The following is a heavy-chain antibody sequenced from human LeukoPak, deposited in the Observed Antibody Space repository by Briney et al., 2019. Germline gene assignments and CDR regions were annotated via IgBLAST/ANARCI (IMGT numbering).Heavy chain of an antibody. J-gene: IGHJ2*01. CDR3: ARAVSSRTNWYFDL. D-gene: IGHD2-2*01. CDR1: GGSISSYY. V-gene: IGHV4-59*01. Sequence: SETLSLTCTVSGGSISSYYWSWIRQPPGKGLEWIGYIYYSGSTNYNPSLKSRVTISVDTSKNQLSLKLSSVTAADTAVYYCARAVSSRTNWYFDLWGRGTLVTVSS. CDR2: IYYSGST.